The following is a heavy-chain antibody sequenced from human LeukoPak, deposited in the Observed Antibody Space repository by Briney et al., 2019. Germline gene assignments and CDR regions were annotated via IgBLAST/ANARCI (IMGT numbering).Heavy chain of an antibody. CDR3: ARAPGGYCSSTSCYRDGAFDI. D-gene: IGHD2-2*01. V-gene: IGHV4-4*07. CDR2: IYTSGST. CDR1: GGSISSYY. Sequence: PSETLSLTCTVSGGSISSYYWSWIRQPAGKGLEWIGRIYTSGSTNYNPSLKSRVTMSVDTSKNQFSLKLSSVTAADTAVYYCARAPGGYCSSTSCYRDGAFDIWGQGTMVTVSS. J-gene: IGHJ3*02.